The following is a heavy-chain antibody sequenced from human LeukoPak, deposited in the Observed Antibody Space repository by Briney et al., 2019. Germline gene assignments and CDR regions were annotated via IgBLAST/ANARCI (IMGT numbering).Heavy chain of an antibody. J-gene: IGHJ1*01. D-gene: IGHD5-12*01. V-gene: IGHV3-9*03. CDR3: AKEGYSGYEH. CDR2: ISWNSGSI. CDR1: GFTFDDYA. Sequence: SLRLSCAASGFTFDDYAMHWVRQAPGKGLEWVSGISWNSGSIGYADSVKSRFTISRDNAKNSLYLQMNSLGAEDMALYYCAKEGYSGYEHWGQGTLVTVSS.